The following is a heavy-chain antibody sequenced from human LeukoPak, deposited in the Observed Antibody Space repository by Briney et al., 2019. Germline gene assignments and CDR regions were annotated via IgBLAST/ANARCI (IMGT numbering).Heavy chain of an antibody. V-gene: IGHV1-46*01. D-gene: IGHD3-22*01. CDR3: ARDPYDSSGYWFDP. Sequence: GASVKVSCKASGYTFTNYYMHWVRQAPGQGLQWMGIINPSGGSTNYAQKLQGRVTMTTDTSTSTAYMELRSLRSDDTAVYYGARDPYDSSGYWFDPWGQGTLVTVSS. CDR2: INPSGGST. J-gene: IGHJ5*02. CDR1: GYTFTNYY.